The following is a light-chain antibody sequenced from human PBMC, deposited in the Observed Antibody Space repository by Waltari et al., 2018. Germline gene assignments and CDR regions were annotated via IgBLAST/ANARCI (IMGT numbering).Light chain of an antibody. CDR1: SSDVGGYDY. V-gene: IGLV2-8*01. J-gene: IGLJ1*01. CDR2: EVN. CDR3: SSYTSSNNCV. Sequence: QSALTQPPSASGSPGQSVTISCPGTSSDVGGYDYFSWYQQHPGKAPKLIIYEVNKRPSGVPDRFSGSKSGNTASLTVSGLQAEDEADYYCSSYTSSNNCVFGTGTKVTVL.